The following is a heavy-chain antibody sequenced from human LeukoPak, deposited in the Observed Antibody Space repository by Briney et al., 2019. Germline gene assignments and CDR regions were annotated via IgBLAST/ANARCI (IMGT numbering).Heavy chain of an antibody. CDR2: FIPIFDKA. Sequence: GASVKVSCKASGYTFTSYGISWVRQAPGQGLEWMGAFIPIFDKANYAQRFQGRVTMTRNTSISTAYMELSSLRSEDTAVYYCARESFPNDYWGQGTLVTVSS. CDR1: GYTFTSYG. J-gene: IGHJ4*02. CDR3: ARESFPNDY. V-gene: IGHV1-8*02.